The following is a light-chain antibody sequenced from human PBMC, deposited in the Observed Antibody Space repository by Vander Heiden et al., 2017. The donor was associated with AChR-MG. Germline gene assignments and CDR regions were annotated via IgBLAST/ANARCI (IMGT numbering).Light chain of an antibody. V-gene: IGLV2-14*01. CDR3: SSYSTSSTRV. CDR1: RSHVGTFNY. Sequence: QSALTQPASVSRSPGQSITIPCTGPRSHVGTFNYVSWYQHHPGKAPKLMIYEVSNRPSGVPNRFSGSKSGNTASLTISGLQAEDEADYYCSSYSTSSTRVVGGGTKMTV. J-gene: IGLJ2*01. CDR2: EVS.